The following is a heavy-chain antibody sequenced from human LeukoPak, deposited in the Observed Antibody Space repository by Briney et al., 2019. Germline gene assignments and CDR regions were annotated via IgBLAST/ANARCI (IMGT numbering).Heavy chain of an antibody. CDR3: AMTTVGFDY. J-gene: IGHJ4*02. V-gene: IGHV3-30*03. CDR2: VSSDGGTK. CDR1: KFTFSNYG. D-gene: IGHD4-23*01. Sequence: GRSLRLSCTASKFTFSNYGMQWVRQAPGKGLEWVAVVSSDGGTKYYADSVKGRFTISRDNSRNTMYLQMNSLRAEDTAVYYCAMTTVGFDYWGQGTLVTVSS.